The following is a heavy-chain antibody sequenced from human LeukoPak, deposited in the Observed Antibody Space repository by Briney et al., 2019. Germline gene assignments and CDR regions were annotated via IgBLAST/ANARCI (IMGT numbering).Heavy chain of an antibody. D-gene: IGHD6-6*01. J-gene: IGHJ5*02. V-gene: IGHV3-23*01. CDR2: ISGSGTST. CDR1: GFTFSSYG. Sequence: GGSLRLSCAASGFTFSSYGMNWVRQAPGKGLEWVSTISGSGTSTYYADSMKGRFTISRDNSKNTLYLQTNSLRPEDTAIYYCARVRYISARQCWFDPCGQETLVTVSS. CDR3: ARVRYISARQCWFDP.